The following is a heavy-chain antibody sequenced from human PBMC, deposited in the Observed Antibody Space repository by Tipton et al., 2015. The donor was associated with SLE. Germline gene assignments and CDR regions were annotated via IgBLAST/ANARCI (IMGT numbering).Heavy chain of an antibody. CDR3: ARNPGY. CDR2: ISYSGTT. D-gene: IGHD1-14*01. CDR1: GASISGGGYS. Sequence: TLSLTCTVSGASISGGGYSWNWIRQPPGKGLEWIGSISYSGTTYYNPSLKSRVSISIDTSDNQFSLKLSSVTAADTAVYYCARNPGYWGRGTLVTVSS. V-gene: IGHV4-30-2*03. J-gene: IGHJ4*02.